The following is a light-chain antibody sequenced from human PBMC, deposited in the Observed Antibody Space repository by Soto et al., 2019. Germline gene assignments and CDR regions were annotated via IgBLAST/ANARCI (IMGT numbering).Light chain of an antibody. Sequence: EIVLTQPPGTLSLSPGERAALSCRASQSFSSTYLAWYQQKPGQAPRLLIYGASSRATGIPDRFSGSGSGTDFTLTITRLEPEDCAMYYCQNYGSSPYTFGQGTKVEIK. CDR3: QNYGSSPYT. CDR1: QSFSSTY. V-gene: IGKV3-20*01. CDR2: GAS. J-gene: IGKJ2*01.